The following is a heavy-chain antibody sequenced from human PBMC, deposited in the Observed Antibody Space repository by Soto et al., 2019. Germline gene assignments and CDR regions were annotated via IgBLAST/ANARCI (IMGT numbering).Heavy chain of an antibody. V-gene: IGHV3-30-3*01. D-gene: IGHD2-15*01. CDR2: ITDDGGNT. Sequence: QVQLVESGGGEVQPGKSLRLSCVGSGFTFSTYGIHWIRQAPGKGLEWVALITDDGGNTYYADSVRGRFTVPRDNSKNTLDLQVHSLRYEDTAVYYCARAIFGNAVDVWGPGATVIVSS. CDR1: GFTFSTYG. J-gene: IGHJ6*02. CDR3: ARAIFGNAVDV.